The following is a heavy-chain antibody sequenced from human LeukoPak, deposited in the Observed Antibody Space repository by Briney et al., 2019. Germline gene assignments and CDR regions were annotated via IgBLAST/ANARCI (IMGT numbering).Heavy chain of an antibody. CDR2: IYYSGST. V-gene: IGHV4-59*12. Sequence: SETLSLTYTVSGGSISSYYWSWIRQPPGKGLEWIGYIYYSGSTNYNPSLKSRVTISVDTSKNQFSLKLSSVTAADTAVYYCARGGLAEMTTVGGSWFDPWGQGTLVTVSS. J-gene: IGHJ5*02. D-gene: IGHD4-11*01. CDR1: GGSISSYY. CDR3: ARGGLAEMTTVGGSWFDP.